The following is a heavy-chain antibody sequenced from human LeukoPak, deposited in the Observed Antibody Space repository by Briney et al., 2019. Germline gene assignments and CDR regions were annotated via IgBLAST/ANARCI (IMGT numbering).Heavy chain of an antibody. V-gene: IGHV1-46*01. CDR3: ARGYCSGGSCYSWFDP. Sequence: ASVKVSCKASGYTFTSYYMHWVRQAPGQGLEWMGIINPSGGSTSYALKFQGRVTMTRDTSTSTVYMELSSLRSEDTAVYYCARGYCSGGSCYSWFDPWGQGTLVTVSS. CDR2: INPSGGST. J-gene: IGHJ5*02. CDR1: GYTFTSYY. D-gene: IGHD2-15*01.